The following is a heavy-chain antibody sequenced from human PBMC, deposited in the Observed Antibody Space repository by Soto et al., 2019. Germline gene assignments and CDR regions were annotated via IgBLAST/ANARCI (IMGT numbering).Heavy chain of an antibody. D-gene: IGHD3-10*01. CDR3: ARDLGIRNNWFDP. J-gene: IGHJ5*02. CDR2: IYHSGST. CDR1: GGSISSGGYS. Sequence: SETLSLTCAVSGGSISSGGYSWSWMRQPPGKGLEWIGYIYHSGSTYYNPSLKSRVTISVDKSKNQFSLKLNSVTAADTAVYYCARDLGIRNNWFDPWGQGIVVTVSS. V-gene: IGHV4-30-2*01.